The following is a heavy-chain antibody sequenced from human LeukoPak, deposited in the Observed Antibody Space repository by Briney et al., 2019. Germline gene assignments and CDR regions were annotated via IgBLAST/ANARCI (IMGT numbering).Heavy chain of an antibody. CDR1: GYTFTSYY. CDR2: INPSGGST. D-gene: IGHD1-26*01. J-gene: IGHJ3*01. CDR3: AREGASYAFDV. V-gene: IGHV1-46*01. Sequence: GASVKVSCKASGYTFTSYYMHWVRQAPGQGLEWMGIINPSGGSTSYAQKFQGRVTMTRDMSTSTVYMELSSLRSEDTAVYYCAREGASYAFDVWGQGTMVTVSS.